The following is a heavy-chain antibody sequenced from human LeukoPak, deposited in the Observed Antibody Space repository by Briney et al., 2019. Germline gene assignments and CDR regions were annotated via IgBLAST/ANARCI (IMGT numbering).Heavy chain of an antibody. CDR2: INPNSGGT. J-gene: IGHJ4*02. V-gene: IGHV1-2*02. CDR1: GYTFTGYY. CDR3: AREVGGTGYYFDY. Sequence: ASVKVTCKASGYTFTGYYMHWVRQPPGQGLEWMGWINPNSGGTNYAQKFQGRVTMTRDTSISTAYMELSRLRSDDSAVYYCAREVGGTGYYFDYWGQGTLVTVSS. D-gene: IGHD1-26*01.